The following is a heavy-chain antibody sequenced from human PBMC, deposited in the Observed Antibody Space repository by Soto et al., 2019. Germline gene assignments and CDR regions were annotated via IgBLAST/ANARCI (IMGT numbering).Heavy chain of an antibody. J-gene: IGHJ3*01. V-gene: IGHV1-2*02. D-gene: IGHD3-22*01. CDR1: GYTFTGYY. CDR3: ARDRRFYDSGSYDIANDAFDV. Sequence: GASVKGSCKASGYTFTGYYMHFVRQAPGQGLECIGWINPNSGGTNYAQKFQGRVTMTRDTSISTAYMEVSRLRSDDTAVYYCARDRRFYDSGSYDIANDAFDVWGQGTMVTVSS. CDR2: INPNSGGT.